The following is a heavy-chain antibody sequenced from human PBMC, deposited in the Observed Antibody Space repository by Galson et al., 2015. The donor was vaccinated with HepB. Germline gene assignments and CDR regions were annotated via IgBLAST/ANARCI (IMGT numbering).Heavy chain of an antibody. CDR1: GGSFSGYY. CDR2: INHSGST. CDR3: ARGGWFRELLHRYAFDI. V-gene: IGHV4-34*01. D-gene: IGHD3-10*01. Sequence: SLTCAVYGGSFSGYYWSWIRQPPGKGLEWIGEINHSGSTNYNPSLKSRVTISVDTSKNQFSLKLSSVTAADTAVYYCARGGWFRELLHRYAFDIWGQGTMVTVSS. J-gene: IGHJ3*02.